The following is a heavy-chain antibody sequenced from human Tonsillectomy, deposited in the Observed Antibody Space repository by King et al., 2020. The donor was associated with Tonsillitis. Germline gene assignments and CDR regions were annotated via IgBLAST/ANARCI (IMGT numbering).Heavy chain of an antibody. J-gene: IGHJ3*02. CDR3: ARSYYYESSGYYADDAFDI. CDR1: GFTFSNYA. V-gene: IGHV3-30*01. Sequence: QVQLVESGGGVVQPGRSLRLSCASSGFTFSNYAMHWVRQAPGKGLAWLSVISDDGSNKYYADSVKGRLTRSRDNSKNTRYLQMNSLRPEDTAVYYCARSYYYESSGYYADDAFDIWGQGTMVTVSS. CDR2: ISDDGSNK. D-gene: IGHD3-22*01.